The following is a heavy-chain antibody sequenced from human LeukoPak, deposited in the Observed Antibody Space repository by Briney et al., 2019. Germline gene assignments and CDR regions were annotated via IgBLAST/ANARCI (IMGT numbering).Heavy chain of an antibody. CDR3: ARDRPMIVVADAFDI. CDR2: SSGSGDSA. D-gene: IGHD3-22*01. CDR1: GFSFSSYA. J-gene: IGHJ3*02. Sequence: PGGTLRLSCEATGFSFSSYAMSWVRQAPGEGLEWVSASSGSGDSADYADAVKGRFTISRDNSKSTLYLQMSSLRAEDTALYYCARDRPMIVVADAFDIWGQGTMVTVSS. V-gene: IGHV3-23*01.